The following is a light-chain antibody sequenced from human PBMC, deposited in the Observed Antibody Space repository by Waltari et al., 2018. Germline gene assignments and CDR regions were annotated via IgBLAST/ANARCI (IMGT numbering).Light chain of an antibody. V-gene: IGLV3-1*01. Sequence: SYELTQPPPWSVSPEQTASITCSGHKLGSKYVSWYQQKPGQSPVLVLNQDSTPLSGFSGSNSGNTATLTISGTQAVDEADYYCQTWDTNTVVFGGGTKLSVL. CDR1: KLGSKY. J-gene: IGLJ3*02. CDR2: QDS. CDR3: QTWDTNTVV.